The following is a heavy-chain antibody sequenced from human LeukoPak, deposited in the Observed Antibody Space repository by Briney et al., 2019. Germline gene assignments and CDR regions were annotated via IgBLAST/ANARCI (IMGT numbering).Heavy chain of an antibody. CDR1: GGSFSGYY. Sequence: TLSLTCAVYGGSFSGYYWSWIRQPPGKGLEWIGEINHSGSTNYNPSLKSRVTISVDTSKNQFSLKLSSVTAADTAVYYCARDRAADYWGQGTLVTVSS. D-gene: IGHD6-25*01. V-gene: IGHV4-34*09. CDR2: INHSGST. CDR3: ARDRAADY. J-gene: IGHJ4*02.